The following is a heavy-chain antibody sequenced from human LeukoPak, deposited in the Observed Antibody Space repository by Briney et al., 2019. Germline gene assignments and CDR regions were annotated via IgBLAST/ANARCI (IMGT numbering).Heavy chain of an antibody. D-gene: IGHD3-10*01. CDR1: GGSISSYY. V-gene: IGHV4-59*01. Sequence: PSETLSLTCTVSGGSISSYYWSWIRQPPGKGLEWIGYIYYSGSTNYNPSLKSRVTISVDTSKNQFSQKLSSVTAADTAVYYCARVLRHGYFDYWGQGTLVTVSS. CDR2: IYYSGST. J-gene: IGHJ4*02. CDR3: ARVLRHGYFDY.